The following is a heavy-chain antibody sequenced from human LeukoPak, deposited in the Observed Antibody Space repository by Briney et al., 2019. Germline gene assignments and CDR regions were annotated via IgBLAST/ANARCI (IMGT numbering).Heavy chain of an antibody. CDR3: ARGGAAMAPKIYYYYYMDV. CDR1: GGTFSSYA. Sequence: GSSVKVSCKASGGTFSSYAISWVRQAPGQGLEWMGGIIPIFGTANYAQKFQGRVTITTDESTSTAYMELSSLRSEDTAVYYCARGGAAMAPKIYYYYYMDVWGKGTTVTVSS. CDR2: IIPIFGTA. J-gene: IGHJ6*03. V-gene: IGHV1-69*05. D-gene: IGHD5-18*01.